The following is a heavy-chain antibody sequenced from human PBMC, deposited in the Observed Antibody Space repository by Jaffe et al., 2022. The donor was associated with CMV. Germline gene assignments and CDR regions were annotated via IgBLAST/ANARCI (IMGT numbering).Heavy chain of an antibody. CDR1: GASTSSSSYY. J-gene: IGHJ4*02. V-gene: IGHV4-39*01. CDR3: ARWNVAVPASIF. Sequence: QVQLQESGPGLLKPSETLSLTCTVSGASTSSSSYYWGWIRQPPGKGLEWIGTVYYSGRTYHNPSLKSPVTISLDTSKNQFSLRLSTVTAADTAVYYCARWNVAVPASIFWGLGTLVTVSS. CDR2: VYYSGRT. D-gene: IGHD3-3*02.